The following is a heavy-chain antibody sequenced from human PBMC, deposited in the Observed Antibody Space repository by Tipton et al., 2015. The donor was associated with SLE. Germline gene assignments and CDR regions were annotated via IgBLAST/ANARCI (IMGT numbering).Heavy chain of an antibody. CDR1: GGSISSYY. CDR2: IYYSGST. V-gene: IGHV4-59*12. CDR3: ARGPRIDWFDP. Sequence: TLSLTCTVSGGSISSYYWSWIRQPPGKGLEWIGYIYYSGSTNYNPSLKSRVTISVDTSKNQFSLKLSSVTAADTAVYYCARGPRIDWFDPWGQGTLVTVSS. J-gene: IGHJ5*02. D-gene: IGHD1-14*01.